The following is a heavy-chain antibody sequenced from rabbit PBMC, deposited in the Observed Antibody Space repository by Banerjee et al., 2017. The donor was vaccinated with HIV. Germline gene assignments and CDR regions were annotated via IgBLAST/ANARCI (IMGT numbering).Heavy chain of an antibody. Sequence: QSLEESGGDLVKPGASLTLTCTASGFDFSSNAMCWVRQAPGKGLEWIACIYAGSSGNTYYASWAKGRFTISETSSTTVTLQMTSLTAADTATYFCARGSALWGPGTLVTVS. CDR2: IYAGSSGNT. CDR1: GFDFSSNA. CDR3: ARGSAL. V-gene: IGHV1S40*01. J-gene: IGHJ4*01.